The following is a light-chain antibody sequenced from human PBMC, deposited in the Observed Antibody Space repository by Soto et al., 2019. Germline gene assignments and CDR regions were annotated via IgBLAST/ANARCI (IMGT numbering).Light chain of an antibody. CDR1: QSINSW. Sequence: DIQMTQSPSTVSASVGDRVTITCRASQSINSWLAWYQQKPGKAPKLLIYKASSLESGVPSRFSGSGSGTEFTLTISSLQPDDFATYYGQQYHTYPCTFGQGTKVEI. J-gene: IGKJ1*01. V-gene: IGKV1-5*03. CDR2: KAS. CDR3: QQYHTYPCT.